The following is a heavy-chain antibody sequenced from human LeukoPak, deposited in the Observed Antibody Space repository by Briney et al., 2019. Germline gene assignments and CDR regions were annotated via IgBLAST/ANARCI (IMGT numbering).Heavy chain of an antibody. V-gene: IGHV4-59*11. CDR3: ATGRLNYGYLDY. Sequence: SETLSLTCAVSGGSISGHYCSWIRQPPGKELEWIGHIYYSGSTNYNPSLKSRVTISVDTSKNEFSLKVTSVTTADTVMYYCATGRLNYGYLDYWGQGTLVTVSS. CDR1: GGSISGHY. CDR2: IYYSGST. D-gene: IGHD3-10*01. J-gene: IGHJ4*02.